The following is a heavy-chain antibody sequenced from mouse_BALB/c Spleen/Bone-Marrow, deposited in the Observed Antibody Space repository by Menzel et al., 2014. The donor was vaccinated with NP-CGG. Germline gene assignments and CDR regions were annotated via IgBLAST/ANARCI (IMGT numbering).Heavy chain of an antibody. V-gene: IGHV4-1*02. CDR1: GFDFSRYW. CDR2: INPDSSTI. Sequence: DVKLQESGGGLVQPGGSLKLTCAASGFDFSRYWMSWVRQAPGKGLEWIGEINPDSSTINYTLSLKDKFIISRDNAKNTLYLQTSKVRSEDTALYYCARLNYYGNLFVWGAGTTVTVSS. D-gene: IGHD1-1*01. J-gene: IGHJ1*01. CDR3: ARLNYYGNLFV.